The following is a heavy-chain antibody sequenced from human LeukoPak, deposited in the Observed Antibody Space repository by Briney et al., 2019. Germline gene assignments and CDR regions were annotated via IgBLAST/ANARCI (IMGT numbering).Heavy chain of an antibody. CDR2: IYYSGIT. D-gene: IGHD6-13*01. Sequence: SETLSLTCTVSGYSISSGYYWGWIRQPPGKGLEWIGYIYYSGITNYNPSLKSRVTISIDTSKNHFYLQLSSVTAADTAVYYCASSHLYSSSWYLSGRFDFWGQGTLVTVSS. CDR1: GYSISSGYY. V-gene: IGHV4-61*03. J-gene: IGHJ4*02. CDR3: ASSHLYSSSWYLSGRFDF.